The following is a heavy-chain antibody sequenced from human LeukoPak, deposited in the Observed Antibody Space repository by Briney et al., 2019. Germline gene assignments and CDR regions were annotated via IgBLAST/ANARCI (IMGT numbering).Heavy chain of an antibody. CDR3: ARDCSGGSCYFDAFDI. Sequence: PGGSLRLSCAASGFTFSSYWMSWVRQAPGKGLEWVANIKQDGSEKYYVDSVKGRFTISRDNAKNSLYLQMNSLRAEDTAVYCCARDCSGGSCYFDAFDIWGQGTMVTVSS. J-gene: IGHJ3*02. D-gene: IGHD2-15*01. V-gene: IGHV3-7*01. CDR2: IKQDGSEK. CDR1: GFTFSSYW.